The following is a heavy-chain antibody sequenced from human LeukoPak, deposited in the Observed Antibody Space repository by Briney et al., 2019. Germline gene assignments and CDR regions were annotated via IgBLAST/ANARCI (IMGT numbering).Heavy chain of an antibody. Sequence: GSLRLSCAASGFTFSTYAMSWVRLAPGKGLEWVSAISGSAGSTYYADSVKGRFTISRDNSKNTLYVQMNSLRAEDTAVYYCARDSTWSGYDYWGQGTLVTVSS. J-gene: IGHJ4*02. CDR2: ISGSAGST. CDR3: ARDSTWSGYDY. CDR1: GFTFSTYA. V-gene: IGHV3-23*01. D-gene: IGHD3-3*01.